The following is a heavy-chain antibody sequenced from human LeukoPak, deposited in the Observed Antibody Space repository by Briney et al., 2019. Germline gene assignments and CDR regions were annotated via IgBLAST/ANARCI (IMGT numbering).Heavy chain of an antibody. J-gene: IGHJ4*02. Sequence: SQTLSLTCTVSGGSISSGDYYWRWIRQPPGKGLEWIGYIYYSGSTYYNPSLKSRVTISVDTSKNQFSLKLSSVTAADTAVYHCARDPAMAGLDYWGQGTLATVSS. CDR3: ARDPAMAGLDY. CDR1: GGSISSGDYY. V-gene: IGHV4-30-4*08. CDR2: IYYSGST. D-gene: IGHD5-24*01.